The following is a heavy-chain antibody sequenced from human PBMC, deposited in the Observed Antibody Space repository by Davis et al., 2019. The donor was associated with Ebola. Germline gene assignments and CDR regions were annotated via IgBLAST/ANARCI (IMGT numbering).Heavy chain of an antibody. D-gene: IGHD3-22*01. Sequence: PGGSLRLSCAASGFTFSSYSMNWVRQAPGKGLVWVSRINSDGSSTSYADSVKGRFTISRDNSKNTLYLQMNSLRAEDTAVYYCARDATYYFDSSGYYIAPNDAFDIWGQGTMVTVSS. V-gene: IGHV3-74*01. J-gene: IGHJ3*02. CDR3: ARDATYYFDSSGYYIAPNDAFDI. CDR2: INSDGSST. CDR1: GFTFSSYS.